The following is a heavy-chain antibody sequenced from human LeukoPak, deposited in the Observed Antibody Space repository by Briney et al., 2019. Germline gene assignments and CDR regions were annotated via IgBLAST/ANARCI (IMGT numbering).Heavy chain of an antibody. V-gene: IGHV3-23*01. J-gene: IGHJ4*02. CDR2: ISGSGGST. Sequence: PGGSLRLSCAASGFTFSSYAMSWVRQAPGKGLEWVSAISGSGGSTYYADSVKGRFTIFRDNSKNTLYLQMNSLRAEDTAVYYCAKRTPRIAVAGTFFDYWGQGTLVTVSS. CDR3: AKRTPRIAVAGTFFDY. CDR1: GFTFSSYA. D-gene: IGHD6-19*01.